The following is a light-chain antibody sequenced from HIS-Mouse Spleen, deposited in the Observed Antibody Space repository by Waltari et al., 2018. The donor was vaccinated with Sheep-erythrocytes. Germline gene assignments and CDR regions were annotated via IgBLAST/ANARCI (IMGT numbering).Light chain of an antibody. V-gene: IGLV3-10*01. CDR3: YSTDSSGNHRV. J-gene: IGLJ3*02. CDR1: ALPTKY. Sequence: SYELTQPPSVSVSPGQTARITCSGDALPTKYAYGYKQKSGQAPVLVIYEDSKRPSGIPERFSGSSSGTMATLTISGAQVEDEADYYCYSTDSSGNHRVFGGGTKLTVL. CDR2: EDS.